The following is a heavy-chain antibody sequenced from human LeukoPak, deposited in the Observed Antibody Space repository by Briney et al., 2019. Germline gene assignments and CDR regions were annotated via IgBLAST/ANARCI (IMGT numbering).Heavy chain of an antibody. Sequence: PGGSLRLSCAASGFTFSDSYMSWIRQAPGKGLEWGSYINSGSTIYYADSVKGRFTISRDNAQNSLYLQMHSLRAEDTAVYYCARDGTRYCSSTSCYSGYYFYGMDVWGQGTTVTVSS. CDR3: ARDGTRYCSSTSCYSGYYFYGMDV. D-gene: IGHD2-2*02. J-gene: IGHJ6*02. CDR1: GFTFSDSY. CDR2: INSGSTI. V-gene: IGHV3-11*01.